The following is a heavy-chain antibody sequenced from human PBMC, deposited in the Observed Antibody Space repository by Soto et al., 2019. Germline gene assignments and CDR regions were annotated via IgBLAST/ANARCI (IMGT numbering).Heavy chain of an antibody. J-gene: IGHJ4*02. Sequence: SETLSLTCTVSGGSVSSGDYFWSWIRQPPGKGLEWIGYIYDSGSSYYNPSLKSRVTMSVDTSKNQFSLKLRSVTAADTAMYYCAREKGYISGPKNFDSWGQGTLVPVSS. V-gene: IGHV4-30-4*01. D-gene: IGHD5-12*01. CDR2: IYDSGSS. CDR3: AREKGYISGPKNFDS. CDR1: GGSVSSGDYF.